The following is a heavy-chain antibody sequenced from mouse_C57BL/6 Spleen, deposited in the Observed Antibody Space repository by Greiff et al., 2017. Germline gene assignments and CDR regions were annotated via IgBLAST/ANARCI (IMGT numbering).Heavy chain of an antibody. CDR2: INYDGSST. CDR1: GFTFSDYY. J-gene: IGHJ1*03. CDR3: ARENYDGYFDV. D-gene: IGHD1-1*01. Sequence: EVQLVESEGGLVQPGSSMKLSCTASGFTFSDYYMAWVRQVPEKGLEWVANINYDGSSTYYLDSLKSRFIISRDNAKNILYLQMSSLKSEDTATYYCARENYDGYFDVWGTGTTVTVSS. V-gene: IGHV5-16*01.